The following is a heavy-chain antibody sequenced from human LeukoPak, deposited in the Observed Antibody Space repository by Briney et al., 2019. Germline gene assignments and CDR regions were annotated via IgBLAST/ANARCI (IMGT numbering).Heavy chain of an antibody. Sequence: GGSLRLSCAASGFTFSSYAMSWVRQAPGKGLEWVSAISGSDGSTYYADSVKGRFTISRDNSKNTLYLQMNSLRAEDTAVYYCAKNLKRISSGLDYWGQGTLVTVSS. CDR3: AKNLKRISSGLDY. D-gene: IGHD3-22*01. J-gene: IGHJ4*02. CDR2: ISGSDGST. V-gene: IGHV3-23*01. CDR1: GFTFSSYA.